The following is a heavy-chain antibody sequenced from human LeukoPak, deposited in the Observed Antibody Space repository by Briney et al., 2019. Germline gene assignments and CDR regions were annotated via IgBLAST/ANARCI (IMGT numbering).Heavy chain of an antibody. Sequence: SVKVSCKASAYTSTSYDINWVRQATEERVEWMVRIIPILGIANDAQKFQGRVRITADKSTSPADMELSSLRSEDTAVYYCARVTRRGYSGYDRYYYHGMDVWRQGTTVTVS. CDR3: ARVTRRGYSGYDRYYYHGMDV. D-gene: IGHD5-12*01. CDR2: IIPILGIA. CDR1: AYTSTSYD. V-gene: IGHV1-69*04. J-gene: IGHJ6*01.